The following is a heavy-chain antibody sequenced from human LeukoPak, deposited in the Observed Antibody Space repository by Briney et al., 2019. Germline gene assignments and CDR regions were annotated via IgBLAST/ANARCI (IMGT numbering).Heavy chain of an antibody. D-gene: IGHD2-2*01. CDR2: INGGGDAT. CDR1: GLTFNNDA. Sequence: GGSLRLSCATSGLTFNNDAMSWVRQAPGKGLEWVSAINGGGDATEYADSVKGRFTISRDNSKNTLYLQMNSLRPDDTAVYYCARCTASCYANAFDVWGQGTLLTVSS. V-gene: IGHV3-23*01. J-gene: IGHJ3*01. CDR3: ARCTASCYANAFDV.